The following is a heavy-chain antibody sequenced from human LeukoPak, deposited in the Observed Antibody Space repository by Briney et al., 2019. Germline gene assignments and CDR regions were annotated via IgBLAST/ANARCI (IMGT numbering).Heavy chain of an antibody. CDR1: GFTFSSYG. V-gene: IGHV3-30*18. CDR2: ISNDGGNK. D-gene: IGHD3-22*01. J-gene: IGHJ4*02. CDR3: AKDRYDSSGYIFDY. Sequence: GGSLRLSCAASGFTFSSYGMHWVRQAPGKGLEWVAVISNDGGNKYSADSVKGRFTISRDNSKNTLYLQMNSLRAEDTAVYYCAKDRYDSSGYIFDYWGQGTLVTVSS.